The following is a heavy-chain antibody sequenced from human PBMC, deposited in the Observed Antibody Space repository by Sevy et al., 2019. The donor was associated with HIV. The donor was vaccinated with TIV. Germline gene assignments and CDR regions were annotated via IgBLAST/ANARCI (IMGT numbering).Heavy chain of an antibody. V-gene: IGHV1-69*13. J-gene: IGHJ6*02. CDR1: GGTFSSYS. CDR2: ITRIFGTS. CDR3: AFGGGYQLLANYYFAMDV. D-gene: IGHD2-2*01. Sequence: ASVKVSCKASGGTFSSYSISWVRQAPGQGLEWMGWITRIFGTSNYAQKFQGRVTITAAESTSTAYMELSSLRSEDTAVYYCAFGGGYQLLANYYFAMDVWGQGTTVTVSS.